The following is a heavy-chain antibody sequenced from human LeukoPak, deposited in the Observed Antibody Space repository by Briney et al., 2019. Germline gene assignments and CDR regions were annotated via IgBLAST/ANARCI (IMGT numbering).Heavy chain of an antibody. CDR1: GYTFTSYG. CDR2: ISAYNGNT. J-gene: IGHJ4*02. V-gene: IGHV1-18*01. D-gene: IGHD6-13*01. Sequence: ASVKVSCKASGYTFTSYGISWVRQAPGQGLEWMGWISAYNGNTNYAQKLQGRVTMTTDTSTSTACMELRSLRSDDTAVYYCARVPDESRGSSWFSFPQSPLGIDYWGQGTLVAVSS. CDR3: ARVPDESRGSSWFSFPQSPLGIDY.